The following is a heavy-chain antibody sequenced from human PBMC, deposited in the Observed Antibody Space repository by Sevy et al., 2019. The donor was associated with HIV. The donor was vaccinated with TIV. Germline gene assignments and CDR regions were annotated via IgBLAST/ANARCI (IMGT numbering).Heavy chain of an antibody. CDR1: GGSISSSSYY. J-gene: IGHJ6*02. CDR2: IYYTGTT. D-gene: IGHD3-16*01. CDR3: ARPNSMASYTLDV. Sequence: SRTLSLTCTVSGGSISSSSYYWAWIRQSPGKGLEWIGSIYYTGTTHSNPSLKSRVTISKDISKNQFFLRLRSVTAADTAMYFCARPNSMASYTLDVWGQGTTVTVSS. V-gene: IGHV4-39*01.